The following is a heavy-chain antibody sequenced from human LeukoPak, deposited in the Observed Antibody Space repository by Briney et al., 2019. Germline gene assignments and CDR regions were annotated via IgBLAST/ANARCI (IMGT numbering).Heavy chain of an antibody. CDR2: INHSGST. V-gene: IGHV4-34*01. D-gene: IGHD3-22*01. Sequence: SETLSLTCSVSGGSISNYYWNWIRQPPGKGLEWIREINHSGSTNYNPSLKSRVTISVDTSKNQFSLKLSSVTAADTAVYYCAQRDSSAYYDYLDYWGQGTLVTVSS. J-gene: IGHJ4*02. CDR1: GGSISNYY. CDR3: AQRDSSAYYDYLDY.